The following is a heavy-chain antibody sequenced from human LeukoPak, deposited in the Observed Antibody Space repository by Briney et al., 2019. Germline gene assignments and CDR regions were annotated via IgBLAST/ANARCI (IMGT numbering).Heavy chain of an antibody. CDR1: GYTFTGYY. D-gene: IGHD3-3*01. J-gene: IGHJ5*02. Sequence: GASVKVSCKASGYTFTGYYTHWVRQAPGQGLEWVGWINPNSGGTNYAQKFQGRVTMTRDTSISTAYMELSRLRSDDTAVYYCARVAIFGVVTPNWFDPWGQGTLVTVSS. CDR3: ARVAIFGVVTPNWFDP. CDR2: INPNSGGT. V-gene: IGHV1-2*02.